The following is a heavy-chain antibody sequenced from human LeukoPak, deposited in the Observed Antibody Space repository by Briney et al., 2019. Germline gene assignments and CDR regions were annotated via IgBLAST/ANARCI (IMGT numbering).Heavy chain of an antibody. CDR2: ISGSGGST. J-gene: IGHJ4*02. CDR1: GFTFSSYA. V-gene: IGHV3-23*01. Sequence: GGSLRLSCAASGFTFSSYAMSWVRQAPGKGLEWVSAISGSGGSTYYADSVKGRFTISRDNSKNTLYLQMNSLRAEDTAVYYCAKDRTAKAFGGVIVTPDDYWGQGTLVTVSS. D-gene: IGHD3-16*02. CDR3: AKDRTAKAFGGVIVTPDDY.